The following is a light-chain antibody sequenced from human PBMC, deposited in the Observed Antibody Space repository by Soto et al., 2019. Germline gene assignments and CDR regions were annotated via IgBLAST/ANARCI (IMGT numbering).Light chain of an antibody. J-gene: IGLJ3*02. CDR2: GNS. Sequence: QSVLTQPPSVSGAPGQRVTISCTGSSSNIGAGYDVHWYQQLPGTAPKLLIYGNSNRPSGVPDRFSGSKSGTSASLAITGLRAEDEADYYCQSYHSSLSGWVFGGGTQLTVL. CDR1: SSNIGAGYD. CDR3: QSYHSSLSGWV. V-gene: IGLV1-40*01.